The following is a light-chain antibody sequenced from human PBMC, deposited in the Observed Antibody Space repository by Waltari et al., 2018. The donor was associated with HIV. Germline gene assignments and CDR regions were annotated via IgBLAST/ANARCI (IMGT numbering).Light chain of an antibody. Sequence: IQMTQSPSSLSASVGDRVTITCRASQSISSYLNWYQQKPGKAPELLIYGASSLQSGGPSRFSGSGSGTDFTLTINSLQPEDFATYFCQQSYSTPDTFGQGTKLEIK. CDR2: GAS. V-gene: IGKV1-39*01. CDR3: QQSYSTPDT. CDR1: QSISSY. J-gene: IGKJ2*01.